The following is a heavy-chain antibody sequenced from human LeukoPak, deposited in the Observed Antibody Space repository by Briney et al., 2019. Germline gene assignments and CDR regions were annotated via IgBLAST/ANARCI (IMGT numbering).Heavy chain of an antibody. D-gene: IGHD3-22*01. J-gene: IGHJ4*02. CDR1: GFTFTTYA. V-gene: IGHV3-23*01. Sequence: GGSLRLSCAASGFTFTTYAMSWVRQAPGKGLEWVSAITGDGGSTYYTDSVKGRFTISRDNSKNTLYLQMNSLRAEDTAVYYCARNYYYESRGPQYWGQGTLVTVSS. CDR3: ARNYYYESRGPQY. CDR2: ITGDGGST.